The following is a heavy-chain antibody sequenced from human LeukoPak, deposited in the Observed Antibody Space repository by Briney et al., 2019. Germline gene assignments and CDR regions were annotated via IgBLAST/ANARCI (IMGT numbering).Heavy chain of an antibody. CDR1: GYKFSKSW. CDR2: IYPDDSRT. CDR3: ARPNYGSADY. J-gene: IGHJ4*02. V-gene: IGHV5-51*01. Sequence: GESLKISCKGTGYKFSKSWIGWGRQMSGKGLEWMGIIYPDDSRTKYSPSFQGQVTMSVDKSISTAYLQWNNLKASDTAIYYCARPNYGSADYWGQGTLLTVSS. D-gene: IGHD3-10*01.